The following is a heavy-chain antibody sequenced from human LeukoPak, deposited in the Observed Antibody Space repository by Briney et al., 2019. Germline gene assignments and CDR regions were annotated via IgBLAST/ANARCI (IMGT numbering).Heavy chain of an antibody. Sequence: GESLKISCKGSGYSFTSYWIGWVRQMPGKGLEWMGIIFPDDSDTIYSPSFQGQVTISADKSISTAYLQWSSLKASDTAMYYCAGPTRYYYDSSGYYYLDAFDIWGQGTMVTVSS. V-gene: IGHV5-51*01. CDR2: IFPDDSDT. J-gene: IGHJ3*02. D-gene: IGHD3-22*01. CDR3: AGPTRYYYDSSGYYYLDAFDI. CDR1: GYSFTSYW.